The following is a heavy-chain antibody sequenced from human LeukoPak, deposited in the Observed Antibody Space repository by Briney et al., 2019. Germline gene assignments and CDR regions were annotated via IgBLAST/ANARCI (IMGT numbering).Heavy chain of an antibody. J-gene: IGHJ4*02. CDR3: AREGNYYDSSGYYSYYFDY. V-gene: IGHV3-23*01. CDR1: GFTFSMYA. CDR2: ISDNT. Sequence: PGGSLRLSCAVSGFTFSMYAMAWVRQAPGKGLEWVSGISDNTYYADSVRGRFTISRDNSKNTLYLQMNSLRAEDTAVYYCAREGNYYDSSGYYSYYFDYWGQGTLVTVSS. D-gene: IGHD3-22*01.